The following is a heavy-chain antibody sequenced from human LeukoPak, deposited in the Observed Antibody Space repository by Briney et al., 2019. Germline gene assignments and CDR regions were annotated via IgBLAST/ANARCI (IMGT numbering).Heavy chain of an antibody. CDR2: TYYRSKWFN. V-gene: IGHV6-1*01. Sequence: SQTLSLTCVISGDSVSSYSAVWSWIRQSPSRGLEWLGRTYYRSKWFNDYALSVKSRMTINPDTSKNQISLQLNSVTPEDTAVYFCARERSLHGYILFEYWGQGTLVTVSS. CDR1: GDSVSSYSAV. CDR3: ARERSLHGYILFEY. D-gene: IGHD5-24*01. J-gene: IGHJ4*02.